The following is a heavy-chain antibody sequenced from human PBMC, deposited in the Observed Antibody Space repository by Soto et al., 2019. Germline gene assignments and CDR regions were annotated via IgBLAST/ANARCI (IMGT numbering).Heavy chain of an antibody. CDR1: GYTFTSYD. CDR3: ARDDQYYDILTGYPRYYYYYYMDV. CDR2: MNSNSGNT. Sequence: ASVKVSCKASGYTFTSYDINWVRQATGQGLEWMGWMNSNSGNTGYAQKLQGRVTMTTDTSTSTAYMELRSLRSDDTAVYYCARDDQYYDILTGYPRYYYYYYMDVWGKGTTVTVSS. V-gene: IGHV1-8*01. D-gene: IGHD3-9*01. J-gene: IGHJ6*03.